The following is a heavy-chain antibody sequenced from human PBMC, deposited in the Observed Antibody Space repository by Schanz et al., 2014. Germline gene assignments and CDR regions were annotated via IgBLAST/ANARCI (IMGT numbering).Heavy chain of an antibody. Sequence: EVQLVESGGGWVQPGGSLRLSCAASTFTFDHYAMTWVRQAPGRGLEWVARINSVGSNTDYADSVTGRFTISRDNSKNTLYLQMNSLRPEDTAVYYCARGGFGEVSYFDYWGQGTLVTVSS. CDR1: TFTFDHYA. V-gene: IGHV3-23*04. CDR3: ARGGFGEVSYFDY. D-gene: IGHD3-10*01. J-gene: IGHJ4*02. CDR2: INSVGSNT.